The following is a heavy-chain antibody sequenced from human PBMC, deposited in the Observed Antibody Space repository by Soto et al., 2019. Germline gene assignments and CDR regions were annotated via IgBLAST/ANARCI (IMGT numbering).Heavy chain of an antibody. CDR2: IIPMFGTA. V-gene: IGHV1-69*12. CDR1: GGTFSTYA. J-gene: IGHJ4*02. D-gene: IGHD5-18*01. Sequence: QVQLVQSGAEVKKPESSVKVSCKAPGGTFSTYAISWVRQAPGQGLEWMGGIIPMFGTANYAQRFQDRVTITEDESTNTVYMELSSLISEEAAVYFCASGIQLWLRRINNGYSGWGQGTLVTVSS. CDR3: ASGIQLWLRRINNGYSG.